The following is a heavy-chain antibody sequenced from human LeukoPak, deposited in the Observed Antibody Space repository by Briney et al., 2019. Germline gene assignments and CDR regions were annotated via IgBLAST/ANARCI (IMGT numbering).Heavy chain of an antibody. Sequence: SVRVSCKASGGTFSSYAISWVRQAPGQGLEWMGRIIPILGIANYAQKFQGRVTITADKSTSTAYMELSSLRSEDTAVYYCARSDTAMVTGWFDPWGQGTLVTVSS. CDR2: IIPILGIA. J-gene: IGHJ5*02. V-gene: IGHV1-69*04. D-gene: IGHD5-18*01. CDR1: GGTFSSYA. CDR3: ARSDTAMVTGWFDP.